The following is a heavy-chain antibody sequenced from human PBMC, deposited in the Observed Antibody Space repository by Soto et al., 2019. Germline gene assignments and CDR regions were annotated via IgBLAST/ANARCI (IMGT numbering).Heavy chain of an antibody. CDR1: GGTFSSYA. Sequence: ASVKVSCKASGGTFSSYAISWVRQAPGQGLEWMGGIIPIFGTANYAQKFQGRATITADESTSTAYMELSSLRSEDTAVYYCARGEWELLTYFDYWGQGTLVTVSS. D-gene: IGHD1-26*01. J-gene: IGHJ4*02. CDR3: ARGEWELLTYFDY. V-gene: IGHV1-69*13. CDR2: IIPIFGTA.